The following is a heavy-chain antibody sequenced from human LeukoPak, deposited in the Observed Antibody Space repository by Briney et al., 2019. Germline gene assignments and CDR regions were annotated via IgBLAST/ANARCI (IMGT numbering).Heavy chain of an antibody. Sequence: GGSLRLSCAASGFTFHSYSMNWVRQAPGKGLEWVSSISGSSSYIYYSDSVKGRFTISRDNAKNSLYLQMNSLRAEDTAVYFCARALANWGHYFDSWGQGTLVTVSS. CDR3: ARALANWGHYFDS. CDR2: ISGSSSYI. CDR1: GFTFHSYS. D-gene: IGHD7-27*01. V-gene: IGHV3-21*06. J-gene: IGHJ4*02.